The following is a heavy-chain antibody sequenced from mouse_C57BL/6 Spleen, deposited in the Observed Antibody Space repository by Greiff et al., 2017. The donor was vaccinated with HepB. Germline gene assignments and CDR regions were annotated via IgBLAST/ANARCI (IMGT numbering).Heavy chain of an antibody. J-gene: IGHJ2*01. D-gene: IGHD1-1*02. V-gene: IGHV5-9-1*02. CDR1: GFTFSSYA. CDR2: ISSGGDYI. Sequence: EVKLMESGEGLVKPGGSLKLSCAASGFTFSSYAMSWVRQTPEKRLEWVAYISSGGDYIYYADTVKGRFTISRDNARNTLYLQMSSLKSEDTAMYYCTRGELWSYYFDYWGQGTTLTVSS. CDR3: TRGELWSYYFDY.